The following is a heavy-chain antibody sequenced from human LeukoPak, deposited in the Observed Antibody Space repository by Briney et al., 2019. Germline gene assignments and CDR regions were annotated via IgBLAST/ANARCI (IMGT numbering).Heavy chain of an antibody. CDR2: IYYSGST. CDR3: ARGGYCSSTSCRFFDY. CDR1: GGSISSSSYY. V-gene: IGHV4-39*01. Sequence: SETLSLTCTVSGGSISSSSYYWGWIRQPPGKGLEWIGSIYYSGSTYYNPSPKSRVTISVDTSKNQFSLKLSSVTAADTAVYYCARGGYCSSTSCRFFDYWGQGTLVTVSS. J-gene: IGHJ4*02. D-gene: IGHD2-2*01.